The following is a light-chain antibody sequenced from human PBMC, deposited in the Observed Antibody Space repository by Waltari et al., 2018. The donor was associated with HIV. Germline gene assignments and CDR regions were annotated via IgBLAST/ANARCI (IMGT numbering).Light chain of an antibody. CDR1: QSVSRY. CDR3: QQSYLTYT. CDR2: GAS. Sequence: IQMTQSPSSLSASVGDRVTITCRARQSVSRYLNWYQQRPGKPPKLVIYGASNLQAGVPSRFSGSGSGTDFTLTIISLQPEDFATYYCQQSYLTYTFGQGTKLQI. J-gene: IGKJ2*01. V-gene: IGKV1-39*01.